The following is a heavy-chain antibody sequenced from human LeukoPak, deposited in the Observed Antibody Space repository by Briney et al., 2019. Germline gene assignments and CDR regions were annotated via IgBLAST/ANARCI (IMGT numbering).Heavy chain of an antibody. Sequence: GASVKVSCKASGYTFTSYAMNWVRQAPGQGLEWMGWINTNTGNPTYAQGFTGRFVFSLDTSVSTAYLQISSLKAEDTVVYYCARIYGSGTDDAFDIWGQGTMVTVSS. D-gene: IGHD3-10*01. CDR2: INTNTGNP. CDR3: ARIYGSGTDDAFDI. CDR1: GYTFTSYA. J-gene: IGHJ3*02. V-gene: IGHV7-4-1*02.